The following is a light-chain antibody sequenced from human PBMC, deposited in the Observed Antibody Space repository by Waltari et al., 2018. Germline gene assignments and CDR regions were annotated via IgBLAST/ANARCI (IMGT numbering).Light chain of an antibody. J-gene: IGLJ1*01. CDR2: EVS. CDR3: SSYTSSSLYV. CDR1: SSDVGFYNY. V-gene: IGLV2-14*01. Sequence: QSALTQPASVSGSPGQSIPISCTGTSSDVGFYNYVSWYQHYPGKAPTLIIYEVSDRPSGVSNRFSGSKSGNTASLTISGLQAEDEADYYCSSYTSSSLYVFGTGTKVTVL.